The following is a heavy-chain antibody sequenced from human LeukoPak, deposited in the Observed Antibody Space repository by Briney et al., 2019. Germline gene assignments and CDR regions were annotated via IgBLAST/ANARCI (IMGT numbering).Heavy chain of an antibody. V-gene: IGHV3-23*01. CDR1: GFTFSSYA. CDR3: AKDLSVDTAMALAMYYYYGMDV. D-gene: IGHD5-18*01. CDR2: ISGSGGST. J-gene: IGHJ6*02. Sequence: GGSLLLSCAASGFTFSSYAMIWVRPAPGKGLEWVSAISGSGGSTYYADSVKGRFTISRDNSKNTLYLQMNSLRAEDTAVYYCAKDLSVDTAMALAMYYYYGMDVWGQGTTVTVSS.